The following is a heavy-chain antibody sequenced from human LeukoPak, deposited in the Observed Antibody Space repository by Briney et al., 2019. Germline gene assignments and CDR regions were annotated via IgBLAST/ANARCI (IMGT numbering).Heavy chain of an antibody. V-gene: IGHV4-39*07. CDR3: AGAYMVRGVRFDY. Sequence: SETLALTCTVSGGSISSSSYYWGWIRQPPGKGLEWIGSIYYSGSTYYNPSLKSRVTISVDTSKNQFSLKLSSVTAADTAVYYCAGAYMVRGVRFDYWGQGTLVTVSS. J-gene: IGHJ4*02. CDR2: IYYSGST. D-gene: IGHD3-10*01. CDR1: GGSISSSSYY.